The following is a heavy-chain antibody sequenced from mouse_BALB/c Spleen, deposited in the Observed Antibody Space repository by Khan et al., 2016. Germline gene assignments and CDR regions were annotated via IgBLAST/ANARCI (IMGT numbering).Heavy chain of an antibody. CDR2: IGYSGST. V-gene: IGHV3-2*02. CDR3: ALLRLAY. J-gene: IGHJ3*01. CDR1: GYSITSDYA. Sequence: EVQLQESGPGLVKPSQSLSLTCTVTGYSITSDYAWNWIRQFPGNKLEWMGYIGYSGSTSYNPSLKSRISITPDSSNNQFFLQLNSVTTEDTATYYCALLRLAYWGQGTMVTVSA. D-gene: IGHD1-2*01.